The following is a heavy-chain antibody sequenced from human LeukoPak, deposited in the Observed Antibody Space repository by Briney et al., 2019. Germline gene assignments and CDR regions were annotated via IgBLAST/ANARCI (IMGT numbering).Heavy chain of an antibody. CDR1: GGTFSSYT. CDR2: IIPILGIA. D-gene: IGHD4-23*01. CDR3: ARVLRWYRLGPGDDAFDI. Sequence: SVKVSCKASGGTFSSYTISWVRQALGQGLEWMGRIIPILGIANYAQKFQGRVTITADKSTSTAYMELSSLRSEDTAVYYCARVLRWYRLGPGDDAFDIWGQGTMVTVSS. J-gene: IGHJ3*02. V-gene: IGHV1-69*02.